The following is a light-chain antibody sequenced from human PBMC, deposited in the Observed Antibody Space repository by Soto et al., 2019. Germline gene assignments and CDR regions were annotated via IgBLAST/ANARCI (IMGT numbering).Light chain of an antibody. CDR3: LQYYTYPRF. CDR1: QGISSF. J-gene: IGKJ3*01. V-gene: IGKV1-8*01. Sequence: AIRLTQSPSSLSASTGHSVTISCRATQGISSFLAWSQQKPGKPPNLLIYGASHLKSGVPSRFSGSGSGTDVTLTISSLQSEDFANYYFLQYYTYPRFFRPGTKVDI. CDR2: GAS.